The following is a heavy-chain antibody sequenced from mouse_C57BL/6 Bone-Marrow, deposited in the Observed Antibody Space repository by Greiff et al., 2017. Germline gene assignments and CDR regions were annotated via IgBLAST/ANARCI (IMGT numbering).Heavy chain of an antibody. J-gene: IGHJ4*01. V-gene: IGHV7-3*01. CDR1: GFTFTDYY. D-gene: IGHD2-1*01. CDR2: IRNKANGYTT. CDR3: ARYGGNYPRYYAMDY. Sequence: EVMLVESGGGLVQPGGSLSLSCAASGFTFTDYYMSWVRQPPGKALEWLGFIRNKANGYTTEYSASVKGRFTISRDNSQSILYLQMNALRAEDSATYYCARYGGNYPRYYAMDYWGQGTSVTVSS.